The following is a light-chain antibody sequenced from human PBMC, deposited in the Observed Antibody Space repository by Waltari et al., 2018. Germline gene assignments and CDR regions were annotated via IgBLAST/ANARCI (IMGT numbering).Light chain of an antibody. CDR3: AAWDDSLNGPSWV. J-gene: IGLJ3*02. CDR1: NSKIGINT. Sequence: QSVLTQPPPASGTPGQRVTISCYGGNSKIGINTVHWYQQPPGTAPKVLIYKNISRPSGVPDRFCGSKSGTSAARAISGCQSEDEADYYCAAWDDSLNGPSWVFGGGTKLTVL. CDR2: KNI. V-gene: IGLV1-44*01.